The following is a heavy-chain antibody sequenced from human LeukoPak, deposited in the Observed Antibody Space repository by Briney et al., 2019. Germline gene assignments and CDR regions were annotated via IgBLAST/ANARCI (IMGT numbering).Heavy chain of an antibody. CDR3: ARASGSSYFVFFFDY. D-gene: IGHD1-26*01. V-gene: IGHV4-59*01. CDR1: GDSISTYY. J-gene: IGHJ4*02. Sequence: SETLSLTCSVSGDSISTYYWSWIRQPPGKGLEWIGYVYYSGSTTYNPSLKSRVTMSVDPSKDQFSLKLTSVTAADTAVYYCARASGSSYFVFFFDYWGQGTLVTVSS. CDR2: VYYSGST.